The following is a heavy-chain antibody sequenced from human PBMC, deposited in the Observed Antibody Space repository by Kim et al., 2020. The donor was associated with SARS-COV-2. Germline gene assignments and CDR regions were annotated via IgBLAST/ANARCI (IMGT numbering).Heavy chain of an antibody. V-gene: IGHV1-8*01. CDR3: ARGQEWLGNWFDP. Sequence: ASVKVSCKASGYTFTSYDINWVRQATGQGLEWMGWMNPNSGNTGYAQKFQGRVSMTRNTSISTAYMELSSLRSEDTAVYYCARGQEWLGNWFDPWGQGTLVTVSS. CDR2: MNPNSGNT. J-gene: IGHJ5*02. CDR1: GYTFTSYD. D-gene: IGHD6-19*01.